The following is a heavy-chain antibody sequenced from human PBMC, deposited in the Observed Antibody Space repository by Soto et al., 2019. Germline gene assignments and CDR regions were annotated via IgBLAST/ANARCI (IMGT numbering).Heavy chain of an antibody. CDR3: ARDMASVAGIMAYYYYGMDV. J-gene: IGHJ6*02. D-gene: IGHD6-19*01. CDR2: IIPIFGTA. V-gene: IGHV1-69*12. CDR1: GGTFSSYA. Sequence: QVQLVQSGAEVKKPGSSVKVSCKASGGTFSSYAISWVRQAPGQGLEWMGGIIPIFGTANYAQKFQGRVTITADESTSTAYMELSSLRSEDTAVYYCARDMASVAGIMAYYYYGMDVWGQGTTVTVSS.